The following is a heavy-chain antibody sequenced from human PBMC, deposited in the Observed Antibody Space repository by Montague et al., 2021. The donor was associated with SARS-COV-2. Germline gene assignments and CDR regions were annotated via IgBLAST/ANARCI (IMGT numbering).Heavy chain of an antibody. CDR2: TFYRSEWNY. CDR3: AGVRHLGRGMDV. CDR1: GDSVSRNGSA. Sequence: CAISGDSVSRNGSAWNWFRHALSRGLELLGSTFYRSEWNYHYADSVKSRITIDPDTSKNQVSLQLRSVTPEDTAVYFCAGVRHLGRGMDVWGQGTTVTVSS. D-gene: IGHD7-27*01. V-gene: IGHV6-1*01. J-gene: IGHJ6*02.